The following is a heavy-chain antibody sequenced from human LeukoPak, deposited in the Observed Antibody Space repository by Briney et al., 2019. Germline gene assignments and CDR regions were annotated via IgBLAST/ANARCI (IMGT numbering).Heavy chain of an antibody. Sequence: SQTLSLTCAVYGGSFSGYYWSWIRQPPGKGLEWIGEISHSGYTKYNPSLKSRVTISVDASKNQFSLKLSSVTAADTAVYYCARHRLYSSSSDYWGQGTLVTVSS. CDR1: GGSFSGYY. V-gene: IGHV4-34*01. J-gene: IGHJ4*02. D-gene: IGHD6-6*01. CDR3: ARHRLYSSSSDY. CDR2: ISHSGYT.